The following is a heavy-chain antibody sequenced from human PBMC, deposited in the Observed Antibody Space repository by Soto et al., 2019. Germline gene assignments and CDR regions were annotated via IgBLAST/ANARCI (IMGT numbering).Heavy chain of an antibody. CDR1: GFTFSSYS. Sequence: GGSLRLSCAASGFTFSSYSMNWVRQAPGKGLEWVSYISSSSSTIYYADSVKGRFTISRDNAKNSLYLQMNSLRAEDTAVYYCARDAPPDEYWGQGTLVTVSS. V-gene: IGHV3-48*01. CDR3: ARDAPPDEY. J-gene: IGHJ4*02. CDR2: ISSSSSTI.